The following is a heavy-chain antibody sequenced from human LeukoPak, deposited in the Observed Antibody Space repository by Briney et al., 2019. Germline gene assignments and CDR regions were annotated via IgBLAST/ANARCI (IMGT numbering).Heavy chain of an antibody. CDR3: ARDYDSSGYYGHKEDHAPDY. CDR2: IKQDGSEK. J-gene: IGHJ4*02. Sequence: GGSLRLSCAASGFTFSSYWMSWVRQAPGKGLEWVANIKQDGSEKYYVDSVKGRFTISRDNAKNSLYLQMNSLRAEDTAVYYCARDYDSSGYYGHKEDHAPDYWGQGTLVTVSS. CDR1: GFTFSSYW. D-gene: IGHD3-22*01. V-gene: IGHV3-7*01.